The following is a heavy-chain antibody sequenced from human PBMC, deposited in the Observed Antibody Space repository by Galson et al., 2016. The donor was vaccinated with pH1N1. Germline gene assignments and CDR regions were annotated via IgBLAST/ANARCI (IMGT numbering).Heavy chain of an antibody. CDR1: GYTLTELS. Sequence: SVKVSCKVSGYTLTELSMHWVRQAPGKGLEWMGGFDPEDGETIYPQKFQGRVTMTEDTSTDTAYMELSSLRSEDTAVYYCATVIAAGYGMDVWGQGTTVTVSS. CDR2: FDPEDGET. V-gene: IGHV1-24*01. J-gene: IGHJ6*02. CDR3: ATVIAAGYGMDV. D-gene: IGHD6-13*01.